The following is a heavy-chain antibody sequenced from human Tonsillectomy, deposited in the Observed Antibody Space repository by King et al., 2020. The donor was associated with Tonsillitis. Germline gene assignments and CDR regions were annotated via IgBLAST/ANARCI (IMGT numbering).Heavy chain of an antibody. CDR3: LGYGY. Sequence: EVQLVESGGGLVQPGGSLRLSCAASGFTFSNYWMTWVRQAPGMGLEWVANIKPDGSQKYFADSVKGRFIISRDNAKNSLFLQMNSLRVEDTAMYYCLGYGYWGPGTLVSVSS. J-gene: IGHJ4*02. D-gene: IGHD2-15*01. CDR2: IKPDGSQK. V-gene: IGHV3-7*01. CDR1: GFTFSNYW.